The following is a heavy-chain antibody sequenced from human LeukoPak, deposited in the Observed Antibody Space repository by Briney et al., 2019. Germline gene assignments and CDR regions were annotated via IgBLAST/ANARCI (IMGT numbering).Heavy chain of an antibody. D-gene: IGHD6-6*01. V-gene: IGHV5-51*01. CDR1: GYSFTSYW. CDR3: ARQFEYSSSSLLPTYYYHGMDV. CDR2: IYPGDSET. Sequence: HGESLKISCKGSGYSFTSYWIGWVRQMPGKGLEWMGIIYPGDSETRYSPSFQGQVTISADKSISTAYLQWSSLKASDTAMYYCARQFEYSSSSLLPTYYYHGMDVWGQGTTVTVSS. J-gene: IGHJ6*02.